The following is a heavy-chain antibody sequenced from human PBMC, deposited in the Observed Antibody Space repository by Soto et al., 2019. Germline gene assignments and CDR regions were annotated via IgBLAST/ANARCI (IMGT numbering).Heavy chain of an antibody. V-gene: IGHV1-3*01. CDR3: ARALVGYFDY. J-gene: IGHJ4*02. Sequence: ASVKGSCKASGYTFTNYAIRWVRQDPGQRLEWMGWINAAIGNTEYSQNFQDRVTITRDTSASTAYMELSSLRSEDTDVYYCARALVGYFDYWGQGTLVTVSS. D-gene: IGHD1-26*01. CDR2: INAAIGNT. CDR1: GYTFTNYA.